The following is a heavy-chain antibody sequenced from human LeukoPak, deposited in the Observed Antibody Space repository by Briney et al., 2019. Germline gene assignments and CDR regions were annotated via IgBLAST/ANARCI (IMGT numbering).Heavy chain of an antibody. D-gene: IGHD3-16*02. Sequence: PSETLSLTCTVSGASITDYYWSWVRQPPGKGLEWIGSIYHSGSTYYNPSLKSRVTISVDTSKNQFSLKLSSVTAADTAVYYCARVVTFGGVIVNYGYWGQGTLVTVSS. CDR3: ARVVTFGGVIVNYGY. CDR1: GASITDYY. V-gene: IGHV4-38-2*02. J-gene: IGHJ4*02. CDR2: IYHSGST.